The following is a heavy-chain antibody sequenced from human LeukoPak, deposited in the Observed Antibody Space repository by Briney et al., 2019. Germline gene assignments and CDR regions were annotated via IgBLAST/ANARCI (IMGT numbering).Heavy chain of an antibody. J-gene: IGHJ6*04. CDR2: IIPIFGTA. CDR1: GFTFSSNG. Sequence: SVTVSCKASGFTFSSNGISWVRQAPGQGLEWMGGIIPIFGTANYAQRFRGRVTITSDESTSTAYMEINSLTSDDTAVYYCARLSDPSKSPGPLDVWGKGTTVTVSS. CDR3: ARLSDPSKSPGPLDV. D-gene: IGHD4-11*01. V-gene: IGHV1-69*13.